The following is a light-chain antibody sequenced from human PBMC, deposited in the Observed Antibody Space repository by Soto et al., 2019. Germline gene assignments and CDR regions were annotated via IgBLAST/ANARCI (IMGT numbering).Light chain of an antibody. V-gene: IGKV1-8*01. J-gene: IGKJ4*01. Sequence: AIRMTQSPSSLSASTGDRVTITCRASQGLGSALAWYQQKQGKAPNVLIYDASTLQSVVPSRFSGSGSGTDCTLTISSLQSEDFATYYCQQYYNYPLTFGGGTKVEIK. CDR1: QGLGSA. CDR2: DAS. CDR3: QQYYNYPLT.